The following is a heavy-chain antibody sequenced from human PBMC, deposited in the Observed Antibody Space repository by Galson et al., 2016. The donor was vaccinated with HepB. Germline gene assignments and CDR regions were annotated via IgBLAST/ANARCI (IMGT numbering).Heavy chain of an antibody. V-gene: IGHV2-5*01. J-gene: IGHJ4*02. CDR2: IYWNDDK. Sequence: HALVKPTQTLTLTRTFSGFSLSSSGVGVGWIRQSPGKALEWLALIYWNDDKRYSPSLKSRLTITKDTSKNQVGLTLTNMDPVDTATYYCAHRRTSADYGSGKDHYLDYWGQGPLVTVSS. CDR3: AHRRTSADYGSGKDHYLDY. CDR1: GFSLSSSGVG. D-gene: IGHD3-10*01.